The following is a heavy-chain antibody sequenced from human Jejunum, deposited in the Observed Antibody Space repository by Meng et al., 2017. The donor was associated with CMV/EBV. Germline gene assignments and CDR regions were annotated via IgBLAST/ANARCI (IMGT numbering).Heavy chain of an antibody. CDR1: GESFSGYY. Sequence: QVQLTQWGSGLLKPSETLSLTCTVYGESFSGYYWTWIRQPPGKGLEWIGEINHSGSTNYNPSLKSRVTILVDTSKRQFSLRLSFVTAADTAVYYCARVGGAQHGDFDFWGQGTLVTVSS. CDR3: ARVGGAQHGDFDF. D-gene: IGHD4-17*01. J-gene: IGHJ4*02. CDR2: INHSGST. V-gene: IGHV4-34*01.